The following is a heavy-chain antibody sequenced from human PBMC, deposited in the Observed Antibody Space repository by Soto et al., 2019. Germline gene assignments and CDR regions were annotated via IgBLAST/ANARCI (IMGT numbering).Heavy chain of an antibody. CDR2: IGTAGDT. J-gene: IGHJ6*02. D-gene: IGHD3-22*01. Sequence: GGSLRLSCSASGFTFSSYDMHWVRQATGKGLEWVSAIGTAGDTYYPGSVKGRFTISRENAKNSLYLQMNSLRAGDTAVYYCARERDVVVGGIGAMDVWGQGATVTVSS. V-gene: IGHV3-13*01. CDR3: ARERDVVVGGIGAMDV. CDR1: GFTFSSYD.